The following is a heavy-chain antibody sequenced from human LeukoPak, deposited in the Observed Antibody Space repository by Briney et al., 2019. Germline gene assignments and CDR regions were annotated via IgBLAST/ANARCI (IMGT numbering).Heavy chain of an antibody. J-gene: IGHJ3*02. CDR3: AGGVPTPAFEI. Sequence: SQTLSLTCAISGDSVSSSTASWTGIRQSPSRGLEWLGRTYYRSKWYYDYAVSVKSRIIINPDTSKNQFSLQLNSVTPEDTAVYYCAGGVPTPAFEIWGQGTMVTVSS. CDR2: TYYRSKWYY. V-gene: IGHV6-1*01. CDR1: GDSVSSSTAS.